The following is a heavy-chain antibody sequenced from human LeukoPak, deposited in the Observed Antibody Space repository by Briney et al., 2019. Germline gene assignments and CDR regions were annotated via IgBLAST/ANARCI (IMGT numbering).Heavy chain of an antibody. J-gene: IGHJ4*02. Sequence: PSETLSLTCAVYGGSFSGYYWSWIRQPPGKGLEWIGEINHSGSTNYSPSLKRRVTISVDTSKNQFSLKLSSVTPADTAVYYCARGSRSNCSGGSCYPLDYWGQGTLVTVSS. V-gene: IGHV4-34*01. CDR1: GGSFSGYY. D-gene: IGHD2-15*01. CDR3: ARGSRSNCSGGSCYPLDY. CDR2: INHSGST.